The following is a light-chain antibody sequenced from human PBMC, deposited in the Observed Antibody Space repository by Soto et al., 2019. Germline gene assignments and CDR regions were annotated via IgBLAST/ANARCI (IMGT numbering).Light chain of an antibody. CDR3: CSYSNRVTPAYV. CDR2: DVT. J-gene: IGLJ1*01. CDR1: GCDVGDHDS. Sequence: HSTLTQPGTGSGPPGQSIIISCTGTGCDVGDHDSASWYQQHPGKAPKLLIYDVTNRPSGVSNRFSGSQSGNTASLNIAGLQADDEADYYGCSYSNRVTPAYVFGTGTKVPS. V-gene: IGLV2-14*01.